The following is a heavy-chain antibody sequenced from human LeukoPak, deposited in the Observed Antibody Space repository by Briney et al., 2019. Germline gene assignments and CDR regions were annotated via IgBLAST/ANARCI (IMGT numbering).Heavy chain of an antibody. CDR2: IIPIFGTA. Sequence: SVKVSCKTSGYIFNTYGISWVRQAPGQGLEWMGGIIPIFGTANYAQKFQGRVTITTDESTSTAYMELSSLRSEDTAVYYCARGSGDTAMVDLDYWGQGTLVTVSS. V-gene: IGHV1-69*05. CDR3: ARGSGDTAMVDLDY. CDR1: GYIFNTYG. D-gene: IGHD5-18*01. J-gene: IGHJ4*02.